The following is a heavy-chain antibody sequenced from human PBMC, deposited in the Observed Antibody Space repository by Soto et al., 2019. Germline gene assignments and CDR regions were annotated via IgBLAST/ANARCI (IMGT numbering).Heavy chain of an antibody. CDR1: GYTFTGYY. D-gene: IGHD6-13*01. CDR3: ATAFPESSSWARDDAFDI. J-gene: IGHJ3*02. V-gene: IGHV1-2*02. CDR2: IDPNSGGT. Sequence: ASVKVSCKASGYTFTGYYTHWVRQAPGQGLEWMGWIDPNSGGTNYAQKFQGRVTMTRDTSISTAYMELSRLRSHDTAVYYCATAFPESSSWARDDAFDIWGHGTMVTHSS.